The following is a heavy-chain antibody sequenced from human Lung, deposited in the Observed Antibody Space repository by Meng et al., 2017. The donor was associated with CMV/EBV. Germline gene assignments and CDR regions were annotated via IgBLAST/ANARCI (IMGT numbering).Heavy chain of an antibody. CDR3: ARDFSLYRTSGVQ. Sequence: VESVEFGGGLVKPGGVLGLSCPGSGFTFSDYYMSWIRQAPGKGLEWVSYISPTTGYTEYADSVKGRFTISRDNAKNSLFLQMNSLRSEDTAVYYCARDFSLYRTSGVQWGQGTLVTVSS. V-gene: IGHV3-11*05. J-gene: IGHJ4*02. CDR1: GFTFSDYY. D-gene: IGHD2-8*01. CDR2: ISPTTGYT.